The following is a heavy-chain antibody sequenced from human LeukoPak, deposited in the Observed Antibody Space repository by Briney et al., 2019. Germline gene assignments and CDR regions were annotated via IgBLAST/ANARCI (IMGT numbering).Heavy chain of an antibody. CDR2: ILSKTDGGTT. CDR3: ATYWVGAFGI. J-gene: IGHJ3*02. Sequence: GGSLRLSCAASGFTFSNAWMSWVRQAPGKGLEWVGRILSKTDGGTTDYPAPVQGRSTISRDDSKNTLYLQMNSLKTEDTAVYYCATYWVGAFGIWGQGTMVTVSS. CDR1: GFTFSNAW. V-gene: IGHV3-15*01. D-gene: IGHD2-8*02.